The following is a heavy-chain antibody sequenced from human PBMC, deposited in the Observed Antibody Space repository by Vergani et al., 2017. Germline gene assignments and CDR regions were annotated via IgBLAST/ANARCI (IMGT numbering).Heavy chain of an antibody. CDR2: IIPIFGTA. D-gene: IGHD3-10*01. Sequence: QVQLVQSGAEVKKPGSSVKVSCKSSGGTFSNHVLAWVRQAPGQGLEWMGGIIPIFGTANYAQKFQGRVTITADESTSTAYMELSSLRSEDTAVYYCAREESGDYMDVWGKGTTVTVSS. J-gene: IGHJ6*03. CDR3: AREESGDYMDV. V-gene: IGHV1-69*01. CDR1: GGTFSNHV.